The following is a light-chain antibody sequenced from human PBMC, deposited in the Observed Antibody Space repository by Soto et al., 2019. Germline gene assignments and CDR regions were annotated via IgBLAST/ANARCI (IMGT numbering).Light chain of an antibody. CDR2: GAS. V-gene: IGKV3-20*01. CDR1: QSVSSSF. Sequence: EIVLTQSPGTLSLSPGERATLSCRASQSVSSSFLAWYQQKPGQAPRLLIYGASTRATDIPDRFSGSGSGTDFTLTISRLEPEDFVVYYCQQYGSSTPVTFGQGTRLGIK. J-gene: IGKJ5*01. CDR3: QQYGSSTPVT.